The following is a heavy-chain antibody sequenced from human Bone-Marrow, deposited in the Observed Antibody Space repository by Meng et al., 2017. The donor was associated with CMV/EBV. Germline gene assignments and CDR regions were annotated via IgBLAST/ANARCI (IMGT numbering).Heavy chain of an antibody. D-gene: IGHD6-6*01. CDR3: ARTRVEYSSSSSSNYYYYGMDG. J-gene: IGHJ6*02. Sequence: ASVKVSCKASGYTFTGYYMHWVRQAPGQGLEWMGWINPNSGGTNYAQKFQGRVTMTRDTSISTAYMELSRLRSDDTAVYYCARTRVEYSSSSSSNYYYYGMDGWGQGTTVTVAS. V-gene: IGHV1-2*02. CDR1: GYTFTGYY. CDR2: INPNSGGT.